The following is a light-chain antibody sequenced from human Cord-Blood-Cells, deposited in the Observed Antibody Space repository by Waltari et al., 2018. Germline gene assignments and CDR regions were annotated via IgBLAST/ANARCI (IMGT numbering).Light chain of an antibody. Sequence: SYELTQPPSVSVSPGQTARITCSGDALPKQYAYWYQQKPGQAPGLVIYKDSERHAGNPERFSGSSAGTTVTLTISGVQAEDEADYYCQSADSSGTNWVFGGGTKLTVL. J-gene: IGLJ3*02. CDR2: KDS. CDR1: ALPKQY. V-gene: IGLV3-25*03. CDR3: QSADSSGTNWV.